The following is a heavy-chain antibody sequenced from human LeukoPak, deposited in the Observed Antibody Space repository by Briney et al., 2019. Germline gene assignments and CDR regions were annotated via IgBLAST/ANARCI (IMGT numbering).Heavy chain of an antibody. D-gene: IGHD5-24*01. Sequence: ASVKVSCKASGYTLNNYNVNWVRQAPGQGLEWMGGITPIFGTANYAQKFQGRVTITAAESTSTAYLELRSLTSEDTAVYFCATERWLQYWGQGTMVTVSS. CDR2: ITPIFGTA. CDR1: GYTLNNYN. CDR3: ATERWLQY. J-gene: IGHJ3*01. V-gene: IGHV1-69*01.